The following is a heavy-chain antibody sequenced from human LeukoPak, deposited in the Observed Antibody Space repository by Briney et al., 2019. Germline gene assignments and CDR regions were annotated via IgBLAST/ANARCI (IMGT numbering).Heavy chain of an antibody. D-gene: IGHD1-26*01. Sequence: KTSETLSLTCTVSGGSISSGDYYWSWLRQPPGKGLEWIGYIYYSGSTYYNPSLKSRVTISVDTSRNQFSLKLSSVTAADTAVYYCARVDSGSQGFDYWGQGTLVTVSS. CDR1: GGSISSGDYY. V-gene: IGHV4-30-4*08. CDR2: IYYSGST. CDR3: ARVDSGSQGFDY. J-gene: IGHJ4*02.